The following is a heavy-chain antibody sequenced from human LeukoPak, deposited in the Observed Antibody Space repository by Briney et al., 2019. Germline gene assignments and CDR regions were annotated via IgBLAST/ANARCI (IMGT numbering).Heavy chain of an antibody. CDR1: GFTFSSYA. D-gene: IGHD6-19*01. Sequence: QPGGSLRLSCAASGFTFSSYAMSWVRQAPGKGPEWVSVISGSGGSTYYADSVKGRFTVSRDNSKNTLYLQMNSLRAEDTAVYYCASAYSSGWYGPFEYWGQGTLVTVSS. V-gene: IGHV3-23*01. J-gene: IGHJ4*02. CDR2: ISGSGGST. CDR3: ASAYSSGWYGPFEY.